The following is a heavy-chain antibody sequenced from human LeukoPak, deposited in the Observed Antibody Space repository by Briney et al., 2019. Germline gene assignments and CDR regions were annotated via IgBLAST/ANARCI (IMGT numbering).Heavy chain of an antibody. Sequence: GGSLRLSCAASGFAFDGYWMSWVRQAPGKGLEWVAIIKQDGSQKYYVDSVEGRFTISRDNAKNSLYLQMNSLRAEDTAVYYCGRDSESRTVAGPRFDYWGQGTLVTVSS. J-gene: IGHJ4*02. CDR2: IKQDGSQK. CDR1: GFAFDGYW. CDR3: GRDSESRTVAGPRFDY. V-gene: IGHV3-7*01. D-gene: IGHD6-19*01.